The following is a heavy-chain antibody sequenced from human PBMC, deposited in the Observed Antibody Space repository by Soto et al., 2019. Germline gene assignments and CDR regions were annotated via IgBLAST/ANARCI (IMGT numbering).Heavy chain of an antibody. J-gene: IGHJ4*02. D-gene: IGHD3-9*01. CDR2: ISAYNGNI. V-gene: IGHV1-18*01. Sequence: QVRLVQSGAEVKKPGASVKVSCKTYGYDFTNYGINWVRQAPGQGLEWMGWISAYNGNIVYAQNFRGRATLTTDTSTRSAYMEPRSRRSDDTAVYYCARVHDILPVWKFTFWGQGTLVTVSS. CDR3: ARVHDILPVWKFTF. CDR1: GYDFTNYG.